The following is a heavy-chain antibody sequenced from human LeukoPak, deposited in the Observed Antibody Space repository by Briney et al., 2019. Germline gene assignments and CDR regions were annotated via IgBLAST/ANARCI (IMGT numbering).Heavy chain of an antibody. J-gene: IGHJ5*02. CDR3: ARGSGSYLRYNWFDP. Sequence: PSETLSLTCTVSGGSISSYYWSWIRQPPGKGLEWIGEINHSGSTNYNSSLKSRVTISVDTSKNQFSLKLSSVTAADTAVYYCARGSGSYLRYNWFDPWGQGTLVTVSS. D-gene: IGHD1-26*01. CDR2: INHSGST. CDR1: GGSISSYY. V-gene: IGHV4-34*01.